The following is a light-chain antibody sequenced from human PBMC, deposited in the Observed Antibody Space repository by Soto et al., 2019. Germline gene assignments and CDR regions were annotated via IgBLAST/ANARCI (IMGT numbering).Light chain of an antibody. CDR1: NSDVGGYER. J-gene: IGLJ1*01. V-gene: IGLV2-14*03. Sequence: QSALTQPASVSGSPGQSITMSCTGSNSDVGGYERVSWYQHHPGRAPKLMIYDDTNRPSGVSGRFSGSKFGNTASLTISGLRAEDEADYYCTSYTSNRLYVFGTGTKLTVL. CDR2: DDT. CDR3: TSYTSNRLYV.